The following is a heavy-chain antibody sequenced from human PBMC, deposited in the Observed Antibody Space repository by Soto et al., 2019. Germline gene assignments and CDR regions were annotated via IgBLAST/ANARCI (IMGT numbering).Heavy chain of an antibody. CDR2: ISVYSGNT. CDR1: DYTFTSYS. D-gene: IGHD6-19*01. J-gene: IGHJ4*02. V-gene: IGHV1-18*04. Sequence: GASVKVSCKASDYTFTSYSITWVRQAPGQGLEWVGWISVYSGNTKYAQNLQGRVTLTTDTSTSTAYMELRSLRSDDTAVYYCAREGANSRGWYDYFDFWGQGTLVTVSS. CDR3: AREGANSRGWYDYFDF.